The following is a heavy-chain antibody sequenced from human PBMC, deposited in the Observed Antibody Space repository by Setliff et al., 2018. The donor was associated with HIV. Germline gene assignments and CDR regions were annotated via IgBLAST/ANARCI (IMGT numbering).Heavy chain of an antibody. J-gene: IGHJ3*02. Sequence: ASVKVSCKASGYTSTGFYMHWVRQAPGQGLEWMGRINPNSGDTNYAQKFQGRVTMTRDTSISTAYMELSRLRSDDTAVYYCARVLHCGGDCYTDAFDIWGQGTMVTVSS. D-gene: IGHD2-21*01. CDR3: ARVLHCGGDCYTDAFDI. CDR1: GYTSTGFY. V-gene: IGHV1-2*06. CDR2: INPNSGDT.